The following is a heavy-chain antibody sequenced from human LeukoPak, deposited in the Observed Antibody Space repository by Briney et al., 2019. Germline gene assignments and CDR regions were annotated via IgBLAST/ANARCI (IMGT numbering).Heavy chain of an antibody. CDR3: ARGGDTAMVPYFDY. J-gene: IGHJ4*02. D-gene: IGHD5-18*01. CDR2: IYYSGST. CDR1: GGSISSGGYY. Sequence: SETLSLTCTVPGGSISSGGYYWSWIRQHPGKGLEWIGYIYYSGSTYYNPSLKSRVTISVDTSKNQFSLKLSSVTAADTAVYYCARGGDTAMVPYFDYWGQGTLVTVSS. V-gene: IGHV4-31*03.